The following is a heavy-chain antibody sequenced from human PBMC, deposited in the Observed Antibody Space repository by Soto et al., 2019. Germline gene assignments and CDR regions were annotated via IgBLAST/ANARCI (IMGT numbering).Heavy chain of an antibody. V-gene: IGHV3-23*01. CDR3: AKDLEVMGH. J-gene: IGHJ4*02. Sequence: GGSLRLSCAASGFTFSNYVMSWVRQAPGKGLEWVSTISVSADSTYYADSVKGRFAISRDXSKNTLYLQMNSLRAEDTAVYYCAKDLEVMGHWVRGTMVTVSS. CDR2: ISVSADST. CDR1: GFTFSNYV.